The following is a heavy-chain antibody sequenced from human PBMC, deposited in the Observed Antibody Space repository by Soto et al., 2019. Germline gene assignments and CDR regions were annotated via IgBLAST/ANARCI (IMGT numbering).Heavy chain of an antibody. J-gene: IGHJ6*02. CDR1: GFTFSSYW. Sequence: GGSLRLSCAASGFTFSSYWMSWVRQAPGKGLEWVANIKQDGSEKYYVDSVKGRFTISRDNAKNSLYLQMNSLRAEDTAVYYCARDGTGYCSGGSCALYYYYGMDVWGQGTTVTVSS. CDR2: IKQDGSEK. V-gene: IGHV3-7*05. D-gene: IGHD2-15*01. CDR3: ARDGTGYCSGGSCALYYYYGMDV.